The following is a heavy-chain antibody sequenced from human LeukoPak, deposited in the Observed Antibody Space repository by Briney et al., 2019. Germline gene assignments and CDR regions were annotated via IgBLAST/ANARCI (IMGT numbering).Heavy chain of an antibody. CDR2: IYSGGST. CDR1: GFTVSSNY. CDR3: AKESYGSGRYFDY. J-gene: IGHJ4*02. Sequence: GGSLRLSCAASGFTVSSNYMSWVRQAPGKGLEWVSVIYSGGSTYYADSVKGRFTISRDNSKNTLYLQMNSLRAEDTAVYYCAKESYGSGRYFDYWGQGTLVTVSS. V-gene: IGHV3-66*01. D-gene: IGHD3-10*01.